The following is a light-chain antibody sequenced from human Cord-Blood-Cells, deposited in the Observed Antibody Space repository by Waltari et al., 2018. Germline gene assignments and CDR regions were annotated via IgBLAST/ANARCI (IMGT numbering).Light chain of an antibody. Sequence: QSVLPPPPSASAAARQTLTLSSPGSSPNTRHKAVHSYPQLPGKAPKLLIHYDELLPSGVSDRFSGSKSGTSASLAISGLQSEDEADYYCAAWDDSLNGVVFGGGTKLTVL. CDR1: SPNTRHKA. V-gene: IGLV1-36*01. CDR3: AAWDDSLNGVV. CDR2: YDE. J-gene: IGLJ2*01.